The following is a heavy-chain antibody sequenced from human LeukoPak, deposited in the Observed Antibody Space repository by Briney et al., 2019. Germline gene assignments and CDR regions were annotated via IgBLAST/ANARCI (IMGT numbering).Heavy chain of an antibody. J-gene: IGHJ1*01. CDR2: ISSSGSTI. CDR1: GFTFSDYY. D-gene: IGHD3-22*01. CDR3: ASGGHYYDNSGYLVQY. V-gene: IGHV3-11*04. Sequence: PGGSLRLSCAASGFTFSDYYMTWIRQAPGKGLEWISYISSSGSTIYYADSVKGRFTISRDNAKNSLYLQMSSLRAEDTAVFYCASGGHYYDNSGYLVQYWGQGTLVTVSS.